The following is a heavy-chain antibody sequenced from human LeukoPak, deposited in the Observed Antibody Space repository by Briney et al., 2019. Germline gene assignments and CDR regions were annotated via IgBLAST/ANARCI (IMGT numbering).Heavy chain of an antibody. CDR3: ARLRDGYNYGYFDF. D-gene: IGHD5-24*01. CDR2: IYYSGTT. J-gene: IGHJ4*02. CDR1: GGSISISSYY. V-gene: IGHV4-39*07. Sequence: SETLSLTCTVSGGSISISSYYWGWIRQPPGTGLEWIGNIYYSGTTYYNPSLKSRVSISVDTSKNQFSLKLSSLTAADTAVYYCARLRDGYNYGYFDFWGQGTLVTVSS.